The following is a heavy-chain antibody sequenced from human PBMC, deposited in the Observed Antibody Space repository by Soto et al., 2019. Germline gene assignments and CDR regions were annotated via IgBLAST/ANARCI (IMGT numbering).Heavy chain of an antibody. CDR2: MNPNSGNT. J-gene: IGHJ4*02. CDR3: ARGVVVVAATPIVPDY. V-gene: IGHV1-8*01. CDR1: GYTFTSYD. D-gene: IGHD2-15*01. Sequence: QVQLVQSGAEVKKPGASVKVSCKASGYTFTSYDINWVRQATGQGLEWMGWMNPNSGNTGYAQKFQGRVTMTRNTSISTAYMELGSLRSEDTAVYYCARGVVVVAATPIVPDYWGQGTLVTVSS.